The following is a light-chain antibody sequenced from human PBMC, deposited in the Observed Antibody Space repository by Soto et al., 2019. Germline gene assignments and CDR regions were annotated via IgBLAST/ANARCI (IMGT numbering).Light chain of an antibody. CDR1: QNTNRF. CDR3: QQANSFPRK. Sequence: DIQITHSPSSLSASVVDRVTITFLATQNTNRFLNWYQQKPGKAPKLLIYAASSLQSGVPSRFSGSGSGTDFTLTISSLQPEDFATYYCQQANSFPRKFGQGTKVDIK. J-gene: IGKJ1*01. CDR2: AAS. V-gene: IGKV1-39*01.